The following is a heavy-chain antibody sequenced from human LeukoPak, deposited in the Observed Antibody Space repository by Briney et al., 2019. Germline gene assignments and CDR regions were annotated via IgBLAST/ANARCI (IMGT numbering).Heavy chain of an antibody. Sequence: ASVKVSCKASGYTFTGYYMHWVRQAPAQGLEWVGWINPNSGGTNYAQKFQGRVTMTRDTSISTAYMELSRLRSDDTAVYYCATPLGPSYGSGSDFDYWGQGTLVTVSS. CDR1: GYTFTGYY. V-gene: IGHV1-2*02. D-gene: IGHD3-10*01. J-gene: IGHJ4*02. CDR2: INPNSGGT. CDR3: ATPLGPSYGSGSDFDY.